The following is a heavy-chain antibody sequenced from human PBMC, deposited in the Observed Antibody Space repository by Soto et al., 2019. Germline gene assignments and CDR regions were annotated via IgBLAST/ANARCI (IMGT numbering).Heavy chain of an antibody. D-gene: IGHD2-2*03. CDR1: GFTFSSYA. J-gene: IGHJ4*02. V-gene: IGHV3-23*01. Sequence: EVQLLESGGGLVQPGGSLRLSCAASGFTFSSYAMSWVRQAPGKGLEWVSAISGSGGSTYYADSVKGRFTISRDNSKNPLYLQMNSLRAEDTAVYYCAKMDIVVVPQDQPTDYWGQGTLVTVSS. CDR3: AKMDIVVVPQDQPTDY. CDR2: ISGSGGST.